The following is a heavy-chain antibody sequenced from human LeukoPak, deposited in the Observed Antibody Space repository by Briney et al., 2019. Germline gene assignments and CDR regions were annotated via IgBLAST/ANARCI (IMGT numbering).Heavy chain of an antibody. CDR2: INHSGST. Sequence: SETLSLTCAVYGGSFSGYYWSWIRQPPGKGLEWIGEINHSGSTNYNPSLKSRVTISVDTSKNQFSLKLSSVTAADTAVYYCARLVPAASGDLFDPWGQGTLVTVSS. V-gene: IGHV4-34*01. D-gene: IGHD2-2*01. J-gene: IGHJ5*02. CDR3: ARLVPAASGDLFDP. CDR1: GGSFSGYY.